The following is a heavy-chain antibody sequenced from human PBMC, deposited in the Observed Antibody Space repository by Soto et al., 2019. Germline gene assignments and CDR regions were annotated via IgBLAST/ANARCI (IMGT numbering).Heavy chain of an antibody. CDR3: ARMVLLVGGVLYGMDV. J-gene: IGHJ6*02. Sequence: GPTLVNPTQTLTLTCTFSGFSLSTSGMCVSWIRQPPGKALEWLALIDWDDDKYYSTSLKTRLTISKDTSKNQVVLTMTNMDPVDTATYYCARMVLLVGGVLYGMDVWGQGTTVTVSS. CDR1: GFSLSTSGMC. CDR2: IDWDDDK. D-gene: IGHD3-10*01. V-gene: IGHV2-70*01.